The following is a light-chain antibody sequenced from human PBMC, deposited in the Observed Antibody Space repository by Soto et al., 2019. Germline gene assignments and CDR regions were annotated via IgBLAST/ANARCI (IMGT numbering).Light chain of an antibody. J-gene: IGLJ2*01. Sequence: QSALTQPPSASGSPGQSVTISCTGTSSDVGGYNYVSWYQQHPGKAPKLMISEVSKRPSGVPDRFSGSQSGNTASLTVSGLQAEDEAAYYCSSFAGNNNLVFGGGTKVTVL. CDR1: SSDVGGYNY. CDR2: EVS. CDR3: SSFAGNNNLV. V-gene: IGLV2-8*01.